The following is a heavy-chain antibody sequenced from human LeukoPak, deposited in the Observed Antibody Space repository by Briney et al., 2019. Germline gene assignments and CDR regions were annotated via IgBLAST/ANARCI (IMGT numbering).Heavy chain of an antibody. V-gene: IGHV4-59*01. D-gene: IGHD5-18*01. J-gene: IGHJ5*02. CDR3: ARGRIQLWTYVS. CDR1: GGSISSYY. CDR2: IYYSWST. Sequence: SETLSLTCTVSGGSISSYYWSWIRQPPGKGLEWIGNIYYSWSTNYNPSLKSRVTISVDTSKNQFSLKLSSVTASDTAVYYCARGRIQLWTYVSWGQGTLFTVSS.